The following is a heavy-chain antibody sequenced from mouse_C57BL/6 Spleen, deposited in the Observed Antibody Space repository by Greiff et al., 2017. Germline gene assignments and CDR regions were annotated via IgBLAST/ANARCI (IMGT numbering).Heavy chain of an antibody. CDR2: IDPETGGT. CDR1: GYTFTDYE. V-gene: IGHV1-15*01. J-gene: IGHJ1*03. Sequence: QVQLKQSGAELVRPGASVTLSCKASGYTFTDYEMHWVKQTPVHGLEWIGAIDPETGGTAYNQKFKGKAILTADKSSSTAYMELRSLTSEDSAVYYCTRGGMGYFDVWGTGTTVTVSS. CDR3: TRGGMGYFDV. D-gene: IGHD2-10*02.